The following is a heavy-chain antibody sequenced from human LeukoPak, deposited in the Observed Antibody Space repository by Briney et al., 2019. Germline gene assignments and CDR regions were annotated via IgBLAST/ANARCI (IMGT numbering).Heavy chain of an antibody. J-gene: IGHJ6*02. CDR2: ISHDGSYE. CDR1: GFTFSNHG. V-gene: IGHV3-30*18. CDR3: AKVNRIGSCSGRTCGDYGMDV. D-gene: IGHD2-15*01. Sequence: PGGSLRLSCAASGFTFSNHGMHWVRQAPGKGLEWVALISHDGSYEYYLDSVKGRFTISRDDSKNVLYLQMNSLRAEDTAVYYCAKVNRIGSCSGRTCGDYGMDVWGQGTTVTVSS.